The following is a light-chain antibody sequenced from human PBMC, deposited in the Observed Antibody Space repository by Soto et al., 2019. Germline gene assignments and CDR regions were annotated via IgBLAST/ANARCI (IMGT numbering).Light chain of an antibody. J-gene: IGKJ1*01. CDR2: KTS. V-gene: IGKV1-5*03. Sequence: DIQLTQSPSTLSASVGDRVTITCRASQSISSWLAWYQQKPGKAPNLLIYKTSNLESGVPSRFSGSGSGTEFTLTISSLQPDDFETYYWQYYNDYCWTFGQGTKVEIK. CDR1: QSISSW. CDR3: QYYNDYCWT.